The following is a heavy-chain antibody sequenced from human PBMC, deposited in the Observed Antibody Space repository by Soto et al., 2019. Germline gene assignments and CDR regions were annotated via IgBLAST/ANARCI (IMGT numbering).Heavy chain of an antibody. D-gene: IGHD4-4*01. CDR2: ISGSGIST. Sequence: EAQLLESGGGLVQPGGSLRLSCAASGFTFSTYPMSWVRQAPGKGLEWVSGISGSGISTYYTDSVKGRFTISRDNSKNTVFLQMDSLRDEDTAVYYCVKPPVIPAFYYYYDMDVWGQGTTVTVSS. CDR1: GFTFSTYP. CDR3: VKPPVIPAFYYYYDMDV. V-gene: IGHV3-23*01. J-gene: IGHJ6*02.